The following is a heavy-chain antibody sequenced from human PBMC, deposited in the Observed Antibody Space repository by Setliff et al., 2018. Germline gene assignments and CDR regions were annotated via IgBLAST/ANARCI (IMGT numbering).Heavy chain of an antibody. Sequence: PSETLSLTCTVSGYSISSGYIWSWFRQVPGKGLEWIAEIGHSDMPHYNPSLKSRVTISADTSKSEFSLRPNSVTAADSAVYYCARHGGWYFDLWGRGTLVT. J-gene: IGHJ2*01. V-gene: IGHV4-38-2*02. D-gene: IGHD4-17*01. CDR1: GYSISSGYI. CDR3: ARHGGWYFDL. CDR2: IGHSDMP.